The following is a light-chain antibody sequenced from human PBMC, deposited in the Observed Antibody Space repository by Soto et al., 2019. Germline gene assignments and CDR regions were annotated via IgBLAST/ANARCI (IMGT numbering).Light chain of an antibody. V-gene: IGKV2-24*01. CDR3: LQLSQFPRT. CDR2: QVS. J-gene: IGKJ1*01. Sequence: DIVLTQTPLSSPVTLGQPASISCRSSQSLVYSDGNTYLSWLQQRPGQPPRLLIYQVSNRFSGVPDKFSGSGAGTDFKLKISRVEAEEVGVSYCLQLSQFPRTFGQGTQLEIK. CDR1: QSLVYSDGNTY.